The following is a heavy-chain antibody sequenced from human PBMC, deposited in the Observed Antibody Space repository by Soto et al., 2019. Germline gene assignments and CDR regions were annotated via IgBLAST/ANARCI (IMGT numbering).Heavy chain of an antibody. J-gene: IGHJ6*03. Sequence: EVQLLESGGDLVQPGGSLRLSCAASGFTFSSYAMSWVRQAPGKGLEWVSVISGSGGSTYYADYVKGRFTISRDNSKNTLYLQMNSLRAEDTAVYYCAKDRGDFWSGYYGDAGYMDVWGKGTTVTVSS. D-gene: IGHD3-3*01. CDR2: ISGSGGST. CDR1: GFTFSSYA. V-gene: IGHV3-23*01. CDR3: AKDRGDFWSGYYGDAGYMDV.